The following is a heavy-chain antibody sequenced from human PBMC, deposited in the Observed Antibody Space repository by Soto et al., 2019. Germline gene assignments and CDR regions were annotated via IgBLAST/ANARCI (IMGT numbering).Heavy chain of an antibody. J-gene: IGHJ4*02. CDR1: GGTFSSYA. Sequence: QVQLVQSGAEVKKPGSSVKVSCKASGGTFSSYAISWVRQAPGQGREWMGGIIPIFGTANYEQKFQCRVTITADQSTSTPYMELSRLRSEDTAEYYCTSRVGGERAYWGQGTLVTVSS. CDR3: TSRVGGERAY. CDR2: IIPIFGTA. V-gene: IGHV1-69*01. D-gene: IGHD2-15*01.